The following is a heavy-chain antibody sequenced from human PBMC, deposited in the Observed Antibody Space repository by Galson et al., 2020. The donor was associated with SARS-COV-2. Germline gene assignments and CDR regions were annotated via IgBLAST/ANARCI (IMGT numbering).Heavy chain of an antibody. D-gene: IGHD6-19*01. Sequence: GESLKISCAASGFTFSSHAMHWVRQAPGKGLEWVAQIFFDGSDKYYVDSVKGRFTISRDDSENTVYLQMNNLRADDSAVYFCARDGQSSSGWAFDYWGQGTLVTVSS. CDR2: IFFDGSDK. CDR3: ARDGQSSSGWAFDY. CDR1: GFTFSSHA. V-gene: IGHV3-33*01. J-gene: IGHJ4*02.